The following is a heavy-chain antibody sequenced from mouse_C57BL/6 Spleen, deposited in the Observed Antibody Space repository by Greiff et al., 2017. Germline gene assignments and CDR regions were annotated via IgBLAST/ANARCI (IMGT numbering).Heavy chain of an antibody. CDR2: IGPGSGST. J-gene: IGHJ2*01. Sequence: QVQLQQSGAELVKPGASVKISCKASGYTFTDYYINWVKQRPGQGLAWIGKIGPGSGSTYDNEKFKGTATLTAVKSCSTAYMQRSSLASADSAVYYCARSGYGNLNYWGQGTNLTVSA. V-gene: IGHV1-77*01. CDR1: GYTFTDYY. CDR3: ARSGYGNLNY. D-gene: IGHD2-10*02.